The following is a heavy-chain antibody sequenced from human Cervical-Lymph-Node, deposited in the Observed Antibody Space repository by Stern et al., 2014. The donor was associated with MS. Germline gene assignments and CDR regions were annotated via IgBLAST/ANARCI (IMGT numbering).Heavy chain of an antibody. V-gene: IGHV1-18*01. Sequence: VQLVQSGAEVKKPGASVKVSCKASGYTFTSYGISWVRQAPGQGLEWMGWISAYNGNTNYAQKLQGRVTMTTDTSTSTAYMELRSLRSDDTAVYYCARITLAYCGGDCYSPPDYWGQGTLVTVSS. D-gene: IGHD2-21*02. CDR1: GYTFTSYG. CDR2: ISAYNGNT. J-gene: IGHJ4*02. CDR3: ARITLAYCGGDCYSPPDY.